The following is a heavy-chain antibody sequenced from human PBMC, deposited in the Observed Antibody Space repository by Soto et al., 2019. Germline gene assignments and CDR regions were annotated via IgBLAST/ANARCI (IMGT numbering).Heavy chain of an antibody. CDR3: ARVPYCSGGSCFSSIYYFDY. CDR1: GDSVSSGSYY. V-gene: IGHV4-61*01. CDR2: IYYTGST. J-gene: IGHJ4*02. D-gene: IGHD2-15*01. Sequence: SETLSLTCTVSGDSVSSGSYYWSWIRQPPGKGLEWIGYIYYTGSTKYNPSLKTRVTISVDTSKNQFSLKLSSVTAADTAVYYCARVPYCSGGSCFSSIYYFDYWGQGTLVTVSS.